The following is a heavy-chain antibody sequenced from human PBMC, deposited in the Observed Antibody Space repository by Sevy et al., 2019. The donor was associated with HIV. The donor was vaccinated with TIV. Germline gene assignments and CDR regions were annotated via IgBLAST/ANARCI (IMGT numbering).Heavy chain of an antibody. CDR1: GGSITSLY. Sequence: SETRSLTCTVSGGSITSLYWNWIRQPPGKGLEWIANIYYNGHINYNPSLKSRVTLSLDTSKNQFSLRLSSVTAADTAMYYCAGENAWGRGHSWGQGTLVTVSS. J-gene: IGHJ4*02. CDR3: AGENAWGRGHS. V-gene: IGHV4-59*08. CDR2: IYYNGHI. D-gene: IGHD1-26*01.